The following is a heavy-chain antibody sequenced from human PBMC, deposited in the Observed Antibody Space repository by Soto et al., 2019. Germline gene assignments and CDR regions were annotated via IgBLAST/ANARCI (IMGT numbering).Heavy chain of an antibody. Sequence: GGSLRLSCAASGFTFSSYAMSWVRQAPGKGLEWVSAISGSGGSTYYADSVKGRFTISRDNSKNTLYLQMNSLRAEDTAVYYCANTGSSSYYYYYMDVWGKGTTVTVSS. CDR3: ANTGSSSYYYYYMDV. V-gene: IGHV3-23*01. D-gene: IGHD6-6*01. CDR2: ISGSGGST. J-gene: IGHJ6*03. CDR1: GFTFSSYA.